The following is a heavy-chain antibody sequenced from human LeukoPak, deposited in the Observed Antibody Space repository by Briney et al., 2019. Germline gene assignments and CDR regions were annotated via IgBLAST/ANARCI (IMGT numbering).Heavy chain of an antibody. V-gene: IGHV1-18*01. CDR2: ISAYNGNT. CDR1: GYTFTSYG. Sequence: VASVKVSCKASGYTFTSYGISWVRQAPGQGLEWMGWISAYNGNTNYAQKLQGRVTMTTDTSTSTAYMELRSLRSDDTAVYYCARFGCSGGSCYSDFDYWGQGTLVTVSS. D-gene: IGHD2-15*01. CDR3: ARFGCSGGSCYSDFDY. J-gene: IGHJ4*02.